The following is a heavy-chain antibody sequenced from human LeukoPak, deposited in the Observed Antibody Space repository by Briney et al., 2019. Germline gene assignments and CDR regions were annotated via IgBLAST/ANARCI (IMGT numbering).Heavy chain of an antibody. J-gene: IGHJ4*02. Sequence: PSETLSLTCTVSGGSISTYYWTWIRQPAGKGLEWIGRFSTSGIANYNPSLKSRVTMSGDTSKNQFFLKLNSVTAADTAAYYCMRDGPSWGLLWGPGALVTVSS. D-gene: IGHD7-27*01. V-gene: IGHV4-4*07. CDR3: MRDGPSWGLL. CDR2: FSTSGIA. CDR1: GGSISTYY.